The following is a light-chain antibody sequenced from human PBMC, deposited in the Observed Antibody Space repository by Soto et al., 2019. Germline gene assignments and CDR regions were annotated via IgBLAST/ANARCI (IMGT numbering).Light chain of an antibody. J-gene: IGKJ4*01. CDR1: QSMFTY. V-gene: IGKV1-39*01. Sequence: DIQMTQSPSSLSASVGDRVTISCRASQSMFTYLNWYQQKPGKAPKLLIYAASSLQSGVPSRFSGSGSGTDFTLTISSLLSEDFAVYYCHQYYKWPLTFGGGTKVDIK. CDR3: HQYYKWPLT. CDR2: AAS.